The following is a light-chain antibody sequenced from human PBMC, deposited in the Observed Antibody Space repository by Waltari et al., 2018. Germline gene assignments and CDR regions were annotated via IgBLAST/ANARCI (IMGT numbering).Light chain of an antibody. Sequence: VEMTQSPATLSVSTGERVTLSCRASQSISINLAWYQQKPGQAPRLLIFGANNRATGTPIRFSGRGSVTDFTLTISSLQSEDFAVYYCQQYNDWSLLTFGGGTRVEI. J-gene: IGKJ4*01. CDR3: QQYNDWSLLT. V-gene: IGKV3-15*01. CDR1: QSISIN. CDR2: GAN.